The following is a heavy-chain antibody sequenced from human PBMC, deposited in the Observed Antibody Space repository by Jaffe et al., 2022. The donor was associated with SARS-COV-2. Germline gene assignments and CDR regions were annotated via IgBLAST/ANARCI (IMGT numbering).Heavy chain of an antibody. Sequence: EVQLVESGGDLVQPGGSLRLSCAASGFPFNIYWMSWVRQAPGKGLEWVAIVNQDGSEKKYVDSVRGRFTISRDNAKSSLYLQMNSLRAEDTAVYYCARDIQRTGDVWGQGTMVTVSS. CDR3: ARDIQRTGDV. V-gene: IGHV3-7*01. CDR2: VNQDGSEK. D-gene: IGHD1-1*01. CDR1: GFPFNIYW. J-gene: IGHJ3*01.